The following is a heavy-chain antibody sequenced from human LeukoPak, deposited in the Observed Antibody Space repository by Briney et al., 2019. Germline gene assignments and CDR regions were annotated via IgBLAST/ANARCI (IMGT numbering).Heavy chain of an antibody. CDR3: ARRGNRNPFDY. Sequence: SETLSLTCTVSGGSISSGDYYWSWIRQPPGKGLEWIGYIYYSGSTYYNPSLKSRVTISVDTSKNQFSLKLSSVTAADTAVYYCARRGNRNPFDYWGQGTLVTVSS. J-gene: IGHJ4*02. CDR1: GGSISSGDYY. V-gene: IGHV4-30-4*01. CDR2: IYYSGST. D-gene: IGHD1-14*01.